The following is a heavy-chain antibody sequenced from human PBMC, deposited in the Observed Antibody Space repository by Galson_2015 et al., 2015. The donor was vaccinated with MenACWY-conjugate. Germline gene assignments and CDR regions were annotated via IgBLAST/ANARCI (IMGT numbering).Heavy chain of an antibody. CDR2: ISPGDSNT. D-gene: IGHD1-26*01. CDR1: GYSFTTYW. V-gene: IGHV5-51*01. CDR3: ARHPPGGRGLDV. J-gene: IGHJ6*02. Sequence: QSGAEVKKSGESLKISCQGSGYSFTTYWIAWVRQMPGRGLEWVRLISPGDSNTRYSPSFQGQVTISADKSISTAYLQWSSLKASDTAMYYCARHPPGGRGLDVWGQGTTVTVSS.